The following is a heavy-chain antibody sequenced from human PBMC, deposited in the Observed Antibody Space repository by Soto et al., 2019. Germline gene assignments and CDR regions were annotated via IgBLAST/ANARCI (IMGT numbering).Heavy chain of an antibody. J-gene: IGHJ4*02. Sequence: TSETLSLTCTVSGGSISSYYWSWIRQPPGKGLEWIGYIYYSGSTNYNPSLKSRVTISVDTSKNQFSLKLSSVTAADTAVYYCARDRMFDFWSGLDYWGQGALVTVSS. CDR2: IYYSGST. CDR3: ARDRMFDFWSGLDY. V-gene: IGHV4-59*01. D-gene: IGHD3-3*01. CDR1: GGSISSYY.